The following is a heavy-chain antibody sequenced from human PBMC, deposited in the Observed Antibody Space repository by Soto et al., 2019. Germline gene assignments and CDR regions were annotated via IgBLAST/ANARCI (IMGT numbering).Heavy chain of an antibody. CDR1: GYNCKNFW. V-gene: IGHV5-10-1*01. D-gene: IGHD2-15*01. Sequence: PGESLKISCKGSGYNCKNFWITWVRQMPGKGLEWMGRIDPSDSHINYSPSVQGHITISADRSINTAYLQWDSLKASDTAMYYCARRSPGSEGYWGQGTLVTVSS. J-gene: IGHJ4*02. CDR2: IDPSDSHI. CDR3: ARRSPGSEGY.